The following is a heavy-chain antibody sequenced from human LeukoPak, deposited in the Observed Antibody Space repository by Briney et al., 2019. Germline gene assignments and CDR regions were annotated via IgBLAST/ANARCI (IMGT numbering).Heavy chain of an antibody. V-gene: IGHV1-69*04. CDR2: IIPILGIA. Sequence: VKVXRKXSGGTFSSYAISWVRQAPGQGLEWMGRIIPILGIANYAQKLQGRVTMTTDTSTSTAYMELRSLRSDDTAVYYCARYPKRDYYYYYGMDVWGQGTTVTVSS. D-gene: IGHD1-26*01. J-gene: IGHJ6*02. CDR3: ARYPKRDYYYYYGMDV. CDR1: GGTFSSYA.